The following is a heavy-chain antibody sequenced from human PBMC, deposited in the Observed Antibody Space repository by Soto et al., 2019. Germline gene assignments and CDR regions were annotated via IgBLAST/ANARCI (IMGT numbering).Heavy chain of an antibody. CDR3: AKEGTNFFYYFDY. V-gene: IGHV3-30*18. CDR2: ISHDGSNR. CDR1: GFIFSNYG. D-gene: IGHD1-7*01. J-gene: IGHJ4*02. Sequence: QVQLVESGGGVVQPWRSLRLSCAASGFIFSNYGMHWVRQAPGKGLEWVTFISHDGSNRYYADSVKGRFTVSRDNSKNTLYLQMNSLRAEDTGVYFCAKEGTNFFYYFDYWGQGTPVTVSS.